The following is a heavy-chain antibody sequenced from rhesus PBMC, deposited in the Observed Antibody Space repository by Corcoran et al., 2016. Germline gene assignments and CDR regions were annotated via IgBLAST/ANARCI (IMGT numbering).Heavy chain of an antibody. CDR1: GGPISRSH. V-gene: IGHV4-169*02. D-gene: IGHD6-25*01. Sequence: QLQLQESGPGLVQPSEPLSVTCALSGGPISRSHWSWIRPAPGKGLEWIGYICGSGSSTTYNPSLKSRVTLSVDTSKNQFSLKLSSVTAADTAVYYCVREYSGSYFDYWGQGVLVTVSS. CDR3: VREYSGSYFDY. CDR2: ICGSGSST. J-gene: IGHJ4*01.